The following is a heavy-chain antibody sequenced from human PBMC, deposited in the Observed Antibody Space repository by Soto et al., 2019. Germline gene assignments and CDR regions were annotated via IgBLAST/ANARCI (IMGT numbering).Heavy chain of an antibody. CDR1: GFTFTSSA. CDR3: AADPGDGWNGGCDP. CDR2: IVVGSGNT. V-gene: IGHV1-58*01. Sequence: QMPLVQSGPEVKKPGTSVKVSCKASGFTFTSSAVQWVRQARGQRLEWIGWIVVGSGNTNYAQKFQERVTITRDMSTSTAYMELSSLRSEDTAVYYCAADPGDGWNGGCDPWGQGTLVTVSS. J-gene: IGHJ5*02. D-gene: IGHD1-1*01.